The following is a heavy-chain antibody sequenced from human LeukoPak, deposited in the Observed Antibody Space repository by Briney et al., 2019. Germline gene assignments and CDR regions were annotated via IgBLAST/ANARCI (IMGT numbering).Heavy chain of an antibody. D-gene: IGHD4-17*01. V-gene: IGHV4-38-2*02. J-gene: IGHJ4*02. CDR1: GYSISSGYY. CDR3: ARMDGDFRVGDY. Sequence: SETLSLTCTVSGYSISSGYYWGWIRQPPGKGLEWIGSIYHSGSTYYNPSLKSRVTISVDKSKNQFSLKLSSVTAADTAVYYCARMDGDFRVGDYWGQGTLVTVSS. CDR2: IYHSGST.